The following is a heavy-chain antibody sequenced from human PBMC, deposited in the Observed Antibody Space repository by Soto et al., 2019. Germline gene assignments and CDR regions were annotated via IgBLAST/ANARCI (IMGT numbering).Heavy chain of an antibody. J-gene: IGHJ3*02. Sequence: GGSLRLSCAASGFTVSSNFMSWVRQAPGKGLEWASVIYSGGDTYYADSVKGRFTISRDNSKNTVYLQMNSLRAEDTAVYYCASPPYFHDSSDYYFDDAFDIWGQGTMVTVSS. V-gene: IGHV3-66*01. CDR2: IYSGGDT. CDR1: GFTVSSNF. CDR3: ASPPYFHDSSDYYFDDAFDI. D-gene: IGHD3-22*01.